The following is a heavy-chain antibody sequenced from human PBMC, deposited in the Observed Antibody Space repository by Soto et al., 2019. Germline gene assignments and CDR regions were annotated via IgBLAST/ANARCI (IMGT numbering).Heavy chain of an antibody. CDR2: ISGSGGST. Sequence: EVQLLESGGGLVQPGGSLRLSCAASGVTFSYYAMSWVRQAPGKGLEWVSTISGSGGSTYYADSVKGRFTISRDNSRNTRFLQVNSLRVEDTAVYYCAKEGGDYTPYDFWGQGTLVTVSS. V-gene: IGHV3-23*01. D-gene: IGHD4-17*01. J-gene: IGHJ4*02. CDR3: AKEGGDYTPYDF. CDR1: GVTFSYYA.